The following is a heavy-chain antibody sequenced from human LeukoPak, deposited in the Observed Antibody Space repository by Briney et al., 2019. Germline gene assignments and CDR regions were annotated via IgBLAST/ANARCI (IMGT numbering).Heavy chain of an antibody. Sequence: GGSLILSCAASGFTFSRYAMSWVRQAPGKGLEWVSAISGSGGSTYYADSVKGRFTISRDHSKNTLFLQMNSLRAEDTAEYYCAKTPVGDWGVSDSWGQGTLVTASS. V-gene: IGHV3-23*01. CDR1: GFTFSRYA. D-gene: IGHD2-21*01. J-gene: IGHJ4*02. CDR3: AKTPVGDWGVSDS. CDR2: ISGSGGST.